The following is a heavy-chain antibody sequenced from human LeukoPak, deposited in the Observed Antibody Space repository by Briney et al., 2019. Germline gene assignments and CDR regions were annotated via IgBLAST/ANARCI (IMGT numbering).Heavy chain of an antibody. J-gene: IGHJ4*02. Sequence: ASVNVSCKASGYTFTSYGISWVRQAPGQGLEWMGWISAYNGNTNYAQKLQGRVTMTTDTSTSTAYMELRSLRSDDTAVYYCARDGDYYGSGSYYYGFDYWGQGTLVTVSS. D-gene: IGHD3-10*01. CDR3: ARDGDYYGSGSYYYGFDY. V-gene: IGHV1-18*01. CDR1: GYTFTSYG. CDR2: ISAYNGNT.